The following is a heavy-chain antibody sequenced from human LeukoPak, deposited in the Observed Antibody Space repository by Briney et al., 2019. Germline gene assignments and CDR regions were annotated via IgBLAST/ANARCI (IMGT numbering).Heavy chain of an antibody. V-gene: IGHV4-59*06. Sequence: SETLSLTCTVPGGSISSYYWSWIRQPPGKGLEWIGYIYYSGSTYYNPSLKSRVTISVDTSKNQFSLKLSSVTAADTAVYYCATQGDYYDSSGYYGRDYYGMDVWGQGTTVTVSS. D-gene: IGHD3-22*01. CDR3: ATQGDYYDSSGYYGRDYYGMDV. CDR1: GGSISSYY. J-gene: IGHJ6*02. CDR2: IYYSGST.